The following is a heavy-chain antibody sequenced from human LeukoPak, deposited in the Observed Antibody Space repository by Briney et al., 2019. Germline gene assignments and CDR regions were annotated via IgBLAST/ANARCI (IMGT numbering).Heavy chain of an antibody. J-gene: IGHJ6*02. V-gene: IGHV4-34*01. Sequence: SETLSLTCAVYGGSFSGYYWSWIRQPPGKGLEWIGEINHSGSTNYNPSLKSRVTISVDTSKNQFSLKPSSVTAADTAVYYCASYAVTTSPWYYYYYGMDVWGQGTTVTVSS. CDR2: INHSGST. CDR3: ASYAVTTSPWYYYYYGMDV. D-gene: IGHD4-11*01. CDR1: GGSFSGYY.